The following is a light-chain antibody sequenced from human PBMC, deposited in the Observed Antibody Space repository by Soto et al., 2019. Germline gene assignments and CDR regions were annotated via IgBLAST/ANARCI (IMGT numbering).Light chain of an antibody. J-gene: IGKJ5*01. CDR2: GAS. CDR1: QSVSSSY. Sequence: ESVLTQSPGTLSLSPGERATLSCRASQSVSSSYLAWYQQKPGQAPRLLIYGASSRATGIPDRFSGSGSGRAFTLTISRLEPEDFAVYYCQQYGSSPPITFGQGTRLEIK. CDR3: QQYGSSPPIT. V-gene: IGKV3-20*01.